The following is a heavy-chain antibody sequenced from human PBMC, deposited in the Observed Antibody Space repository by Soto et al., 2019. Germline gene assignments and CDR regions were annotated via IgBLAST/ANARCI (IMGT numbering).Heavy chain of an antibody. CDR1: GFTFSSYD. Sequence: GGSLRLSCAASGFTFSSYDMHWVRQATGKGLEWVSAIGTAGDTYYPGSVKGRFTISRENAKNSLYLQMNSLRAGDTAVYYCARPSNYDFWSGYYDVWGKGTTVTVSS. CDR3: ARPSNYDFWSGYYDV. V-gene: IGHV3-13*01. CDR2: IGTAGDT. D-gene: IGHD3-3*01. J-gene: IGHJ6*04.